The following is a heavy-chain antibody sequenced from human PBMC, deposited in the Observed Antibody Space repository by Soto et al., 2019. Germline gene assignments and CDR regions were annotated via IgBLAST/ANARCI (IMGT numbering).Heavy chain of an antibody. V-gene: IGHV4-34*01. CDR2: ISPSGTT. J-gene: IGHJ1*01. Sequence: QVHLEQWGAGLLKPSETLSLSCGVSGGSFSENYWTWFRQPPGKGLEWIGEISPSGTTKYVPYLKSRVTIPNDTSNNQFSLKVSSVTAADTAVYFCATSFWFGTQPEIWGQGTLVTVSS. CDR3: ATSFWFGTQPEI. CDR1: GGSFSENY. D-gene: IGHD3-10*01.